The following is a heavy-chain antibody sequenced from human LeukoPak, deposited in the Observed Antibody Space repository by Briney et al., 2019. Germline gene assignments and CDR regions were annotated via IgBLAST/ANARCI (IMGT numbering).Heavy chain of an antibody. CDR2: IFYSGST. CDR3: ARRGITYSSSFFAY. J-gene: IGHJ4*02. D-gene: IGHD6-13*01. Sequence: PSETLSLTCTVSGDSIGSSNNYWAWVRQPPGKGLEWLGSIFYSGSTYYNPSLKSRVTISVDTPRNQFSLNLYSVTAADTATYYCARRGITYSSSFFAYWCQGTLVTVSS. V-gene: IGHV4-39*01. CDR1: GDSIGSSNNY.